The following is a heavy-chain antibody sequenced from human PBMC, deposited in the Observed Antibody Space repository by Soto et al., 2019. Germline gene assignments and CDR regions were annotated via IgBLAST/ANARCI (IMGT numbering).Heavy chain of an antibody. Sequence: QVQLQESGPGLVKPSQTLSLTCTVSGGSISSGGYYWSWIRQHPGKGLEWIGYIYYSGSTYYNPSLNTRVTLSVATSKNQFSLKLSSVTAADTAVYYCAREGGIVGATAADYWGQGTLVTVSS. J-gene: IGHJ4*02. CDR2: IYYSGST. CDR1: GGSISSGGYY. D-gene: IGHD1-26*01. V-gene: IGHV4-31*03. CDR3: AREGGIVGATAADY.